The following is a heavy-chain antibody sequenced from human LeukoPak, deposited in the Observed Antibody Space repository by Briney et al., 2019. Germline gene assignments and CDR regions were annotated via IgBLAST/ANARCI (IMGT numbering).Heavy chain of an antibody. V-gene: IGHV3-30*18. CDR1: GFTLSSYG. CDR3: AKGYYGDYDYFDY. Sequence: GGSLRLSCAASGFTLSSYGMHWVRQAPGKGLEWVAVISYDGSNKYYADSVKGRFTISRDNSKNTLYLQMNSLRAEDTAVYYCAKGYYGDYDYFDYWGQGTLVTVSS. J-gene: IGHJ4*02. D-gene: IGHD4-17*01. CDR2: ISYDGSNK.